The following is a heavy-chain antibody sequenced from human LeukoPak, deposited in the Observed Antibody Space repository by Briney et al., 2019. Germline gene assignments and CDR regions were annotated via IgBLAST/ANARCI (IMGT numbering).Heavy chain of an antibody. CDR3: ASRYCTSTNCYAFDI. CDR2: ISSDSNI. CDR1: GFTFSSYS. V-gene: IGHV3-21*01. D-gene: IGHD2-2*01. J-gene: IGHJ3*02. Sequence: GGSLRLSCAASGFTFSSYSMNCVRQAPGKGLEWVSSISSDSNIFYADSVQGRFTISRDNAENSLFLQMNSLRAEDTAVYYCASRYCTSTNCYAFDIWGQGTMVTVSS.